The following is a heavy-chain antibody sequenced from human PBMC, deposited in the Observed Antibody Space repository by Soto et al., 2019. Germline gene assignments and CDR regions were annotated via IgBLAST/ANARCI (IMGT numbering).Heavy chain of an antibody. CDR1: GGSTTSGGYS. Sequence: SETLSLTCTVSGGSTTSGGYSWTWIRQSPGKGLEWIGYTYQSGSAYYNPSLKSRVTISVDRSKNQFSLNLTSVTAADTAVYYCARDYYGMDVWGQGTTVTVSS. CDR2: TYQSGSA. V-gene: IGHV4-30-2*06. CDR3: ARDYYGMDV. J-gene: IGHJ6*02.